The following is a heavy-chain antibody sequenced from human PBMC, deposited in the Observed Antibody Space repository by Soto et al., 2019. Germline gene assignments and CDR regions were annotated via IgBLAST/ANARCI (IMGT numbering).Heavy chain of an antibody. V-gene: IGHV4-4*02. CDR3: ARVRQGCSANNCYFDP. CDR1: GGSVRAPDW. Sequence: TLSLTCTLSGGSVRAPDWWNWVRQSPDKGLEWVAEVHISGHSNYNPSLRSRVSVSIDSSKNQFYLNLNSVTAADTAIYYCARVRQGCSANNCYFDPWGQGTQVTVSS. J-gene: IGHJ5*01. CDR2: VHISGHS. D-gene: IGHD1-1*01.